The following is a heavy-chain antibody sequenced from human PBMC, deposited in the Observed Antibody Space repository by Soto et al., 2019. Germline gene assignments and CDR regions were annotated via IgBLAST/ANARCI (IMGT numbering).Heavy chain of an antibody. CDR3: ARHRDYSTYFDAFDI. Sequence: GESLKISCKGSGYSFTSYWISWVRQMPGKGLEWMGRIDPSGSYTNYSPSFQGHVTISADKSISTAYLQRSSLKASDTAMYYCARHRDYSTYFDAFDIWGQGTMVTVSS. D-gene: IGHD4-4*01. CDR1: GYSFTSYW. CDR2: IDPSGSYT. V-gene: IGHV5-10-1*01. J-gene: IGHJ3*02.